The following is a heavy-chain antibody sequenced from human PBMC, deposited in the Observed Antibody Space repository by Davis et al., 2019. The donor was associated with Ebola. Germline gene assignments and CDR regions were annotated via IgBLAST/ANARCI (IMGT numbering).Heavy chain of an antibody. CDR2: IYPGDSDT. Sequence: GESLKISCKGSGYSFTSYWIGWVRQMPGKGLEWMGIIYPGDSDTRYSPSFQGQVTISADKSISTAYLQWSSLKASDTAMYYCARQWDYFNSGVYDDFWGQGTLVTVSS. CDR3: ARQWDYFNSGVYDDF. J-gene: IGHJ4*02. CDR1: GYSFTSYW. V-gene: IGHV5-51*01. D-gene: IGHD3-22*01.